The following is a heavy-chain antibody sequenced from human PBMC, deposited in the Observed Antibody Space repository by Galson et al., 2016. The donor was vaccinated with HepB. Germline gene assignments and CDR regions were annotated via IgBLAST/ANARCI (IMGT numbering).Heavy chain of an antibody. V-gene: IGHV3-21*01. CDR3: AREASSWSHFDY. J-gene: IGHJ4*02. Sequence: SLRLSCAASGFTLNNYHMDWVRQAPGKGLEWVASISIGSSYKYYADSVKGRFTIPRDNAKNSLYLQMNSLRAEDTAVYYCAREASSWSHFDYWGRGTLVTVSS. CDR2: ISIGSSYK. D-gene: IGHD6-13*01. CDR1: GFTLNNYH.